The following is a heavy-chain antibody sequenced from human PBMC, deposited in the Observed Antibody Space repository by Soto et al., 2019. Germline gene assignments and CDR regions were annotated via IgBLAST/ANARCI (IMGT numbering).Heavy chain of an antibody. V-gene: IGHV1-18*01. CDR3: ARREVGTTLDFDY. Sequence: QVQLVQSGAEVKKPGASVKVSCKASGYTFSSYGISWVRQAPGPGLEWMGWISAYNGNTKYAQKLQGRVPMTTDTSTSTAYLELRSLGSDDAAVYYCARREVGTTLDFDYWVQGALVTVSS. CDR2: ISAYNGNT. D-gene: IGHD1-26*01. J-gene: IGHJ4*02. CDR1: GYTFSSYG.